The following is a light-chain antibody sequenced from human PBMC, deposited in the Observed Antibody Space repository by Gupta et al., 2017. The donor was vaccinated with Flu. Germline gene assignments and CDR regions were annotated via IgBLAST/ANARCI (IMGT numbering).Light chain of an antibody. V-gene: IGKV3-11*01. CDR1: QSVSSY. CDR2: DAS. CDR3: QQRSNWPS. Sequence: PGERATLSCRASQSVSSYLAWYQQKPGQAPRLLIYDASNRATGIPARFSGSGSGTDFTLTISSLEPEDFAVYYCQQRSNWPSFGGGTKVEIK. J-gene: IGKJ4*01.